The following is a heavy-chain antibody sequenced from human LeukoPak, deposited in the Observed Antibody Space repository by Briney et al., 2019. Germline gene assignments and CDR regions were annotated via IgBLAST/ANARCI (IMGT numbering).Heavy chain of an antibody. V-gene: IGHV3-21*01. CDR1: GFTLRSYT. J-gene: IGHJ4*02. Sequence: PGGSLRLSCAASGFTLRSYTMNWVRQAPGKGLEWVSSISSSSSYIYSADSVKGRFTISRDDAKNSLYLQMNSLRAEDTAVYYCARDWSSVDHWGQGTLVTVSS. CDR3: ARDWSSVDH. CDR2: ISSSSSYI. D-gene: IGHD2-2*01.